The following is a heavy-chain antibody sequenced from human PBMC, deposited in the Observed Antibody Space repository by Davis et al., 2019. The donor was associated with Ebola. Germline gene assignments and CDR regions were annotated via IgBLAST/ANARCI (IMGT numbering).Heavy chain of an antibody. CDR2: IWYDGSNK. CDR1: GFTFSSYG. V-gene: IGHV3-33*06. J-gene: IGHJ6*02. Sequence: GESLKISCAASGFTFSSYGMHWVRQAPGKGLEWVAVIWYDGSNKYYADSVKGRFTISRDNSKNTLYLQMNSLRAEDTAVYYCAKDSSSAGHYYYGMDVWGQGTTVTVSS. CDR3: AKDSSSAGHYYYGMDV. D-gene: IGHD6-6*01.